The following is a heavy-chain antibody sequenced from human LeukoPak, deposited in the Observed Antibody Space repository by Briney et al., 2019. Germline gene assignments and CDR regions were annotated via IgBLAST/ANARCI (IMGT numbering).Heavy chain of an antibody. CDR1: GDSVSRNSAA. D-gene: IGHD6-19*01. V-gene: IGHV6-1*01. CDR3: ARESYSSGWFLLGHLDY. CDR2: TYYRSKWYN. Sequence: SQTLSLTCAISGDSVSRNSAAWNWIRQSPSRGLEWLGRTYYRSKWYNDYAVSVKSRITINPDTSKNQFSLQLNSVTPEDTAVYYCARESYSSGWFLLGHLDYWGQGTLVTVSS. J-gene: IGHJ4*02.